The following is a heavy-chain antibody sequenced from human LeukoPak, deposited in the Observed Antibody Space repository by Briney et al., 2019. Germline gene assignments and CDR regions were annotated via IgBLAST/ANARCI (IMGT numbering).Heavy chain of an antibody. Sequence: GGSLRLSCAASGFTFSSYWMHWVRQAPGNGLVWVSRISSDGSSTSSADSVKGRFTISRDNAKNTLYLQMNSLRAEDTAVYYCARDFDYGDYWGQGTLVTVSS. CDR1: GFTFSSYW. CDR2: ISSDGSST. CDR3: ARDFDYGDY. D-gene: IGHD3-3*01. V-gene: IGHV3-74*01. J-gene: IGHJ4*02.